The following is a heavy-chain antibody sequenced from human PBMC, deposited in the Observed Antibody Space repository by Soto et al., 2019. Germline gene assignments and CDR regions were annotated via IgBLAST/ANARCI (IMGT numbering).Heavy chain of an antibody. Sequence: ASVKVSCKSSGYTFTGYYMHWLRQAPGQGLEWMGWINPNSGGTNYAQKFQGRVTMTRDTSISTAYMELSRLRSDDTAVYYCARDYCATGIYYTPGFYFDYWGQGTLVTVSS. V-gene: IGHV1-2*02. D-gene: IGHD3-10*01. CDR3: ARDYCATGIYYTPGFYFDY. J-gene: IGHJ4*02. CDR2: INPNSGGT. CDR1: GYTFTGYY.